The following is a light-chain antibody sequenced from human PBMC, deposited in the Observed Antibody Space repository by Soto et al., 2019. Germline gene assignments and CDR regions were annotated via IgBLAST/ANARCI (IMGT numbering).Light chain of an antibody. CDR3: CSYAGSSTFV. J-gene: IGLJ1*01. V-gene: IGLV2-23*02. Sequence: QSVLTQPASVSGSPGQSITISCTGTSSDVGSYNLVSWYQQHPGKAPKLMIYEVSKRPSGVSNRFSGSKSGNTASLTISGLQAEDEADYYCCSYAGSSTFVFRTGNKVTGL. CDR2: EVS. CDR1: SSDVGSYNL.